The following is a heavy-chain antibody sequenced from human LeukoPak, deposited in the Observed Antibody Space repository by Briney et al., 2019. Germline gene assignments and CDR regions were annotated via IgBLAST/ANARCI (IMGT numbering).Heavy chain of an antibody. CDR3: ARDQGRPPVAGFDY. Sequence: SQTLSLTCAISGDSFSSNSAAWSWIRQSPSRGLEWLGRTYYRSKWYSDFAVSVKSRITISPDTSKNQFSLHLNSVTPEDTAMYYCARDQGRPPVAGFDYWGQGTVVTVSS. CDR1: GDSFSSNSAA. V-gene: IGHV6-1*01. D-gene: IGHD6-19*01. J-gene: IGHJ4*02. CDR2: TYYRSKWYS.